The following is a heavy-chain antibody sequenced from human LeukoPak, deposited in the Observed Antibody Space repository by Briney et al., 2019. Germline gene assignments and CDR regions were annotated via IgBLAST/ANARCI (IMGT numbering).Heavy chain of an antibody. V-gene: IGHV3-30*18. J-gene: IGHJ4*02. Sequence: PGRSLRLSCAASGFTFSNYGMHWVRQAPGKGLEWVAVISYDGSNKYYVDSVKGRFTISRDNSKNTLYLQMNSLRAEDTAMYYCAKDKDIVVPTYHFDYWGQGTLVTVSS. CDR3: AKDKDIVVPTYHFDY. CDR1: GFTFSNYG. D-gene: IGHD2-15*01. CDR2: ISYDGSNK.